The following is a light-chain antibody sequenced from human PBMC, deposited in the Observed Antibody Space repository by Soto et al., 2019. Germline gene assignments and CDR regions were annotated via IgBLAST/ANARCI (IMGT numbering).Light chain of an antibody. CDR3: MQTLQPPWT. Sequence: DIVMTQSPLSLPVTPGAPASISCRSSQSLLYSNGYNYLDWYLQTPGQSPQLLIYLGSNRASGVPDRFSGNGSGTDFTLKISRVEADDVGIYYCMQTLQPPWTLGQGTKVEIK. V-gene: IGKV2-28*01. CDR1: QSLLYSNGYNY. J-gene: IGKJ1*01. CDR2: LGS.